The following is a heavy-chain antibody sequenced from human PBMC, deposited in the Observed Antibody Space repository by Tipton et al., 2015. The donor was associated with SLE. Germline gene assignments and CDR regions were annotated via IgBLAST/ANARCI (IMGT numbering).Heavy chain of an antibody. Sequence: SLRLPCSASGFTFSDNAMHWVRPAPGEGLEGVALISDDGRTPYVADYLMGRFSVSRDNVRNVVTLQMKSLTIADTAIYYCVRDDAGFDYWGQGTQVTVSS. D-gene: IGHD6-13*01. CDR3: VRDDAGFDY. J-gene: IGHJ4*02. CDR1: GFTFSDNA. V-gene: IGHV3-30*04. CDR2: ISDDGRTP.